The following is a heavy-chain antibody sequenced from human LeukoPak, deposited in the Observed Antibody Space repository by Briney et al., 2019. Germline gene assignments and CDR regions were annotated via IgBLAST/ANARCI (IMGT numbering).Heavy chain of an antibody. CDR3: ARVLRYCSGGNCYSGGLGYMDV. J-gene: IGHJ6*03. V-gene: IGHV3-21*04. D-gene: IGHD2-15*01. CDR1: GFTFNTYN. Sequence: GGSLRLSCAASGFTFNTYNMNWVRQAPGKGLEWVSSISSSSSYIYYADSVKGRFTISRDNAKNSLYLQMNTLRAEDTAVYYCARVLRYCSGGNCYSGGLGYMDVWGKGTTVTISS. CDR2: ISSSSSYI.